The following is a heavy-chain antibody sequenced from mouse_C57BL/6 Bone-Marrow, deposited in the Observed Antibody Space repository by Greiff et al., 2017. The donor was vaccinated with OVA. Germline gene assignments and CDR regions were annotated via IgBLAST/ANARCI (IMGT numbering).Heavy chain of an antibody. CDR3: ARHEDGGSNYVYYYAMDY. CDR2: FYPGSGSI. J-gene: IGHJ4*01. Sequence: VKLMESGAELVKPGASVKLSCKASGYTFTEYTIHWVKQRSGQGLEWIGWFYPGSGSIKYNEKFKDKATLTADKSSSTVYMELSRLTSEDSAVYFCARHEDGGSNYVYYYAMDYWGQGTSVTVSS. CDR1: GYTFTEYT. V-gene: IGHV1-62-2*01. D-gene: IGHD2-5*01.